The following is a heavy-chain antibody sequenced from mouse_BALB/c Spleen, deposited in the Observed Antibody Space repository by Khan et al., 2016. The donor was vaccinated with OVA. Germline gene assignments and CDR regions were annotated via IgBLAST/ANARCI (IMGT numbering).Heavy chain of an antibody. CDR1: GYTFTSYW. CDR3: ARENYYGRTCYDMDY. D-gene: IGHD1-1*01. J-gene: IGHJ4*01. CDR2: IGPGSGST. Sequence: DLVKPGASVKLSCKASGYTFTSYWINWIKRRPGQGLEWIGRIGPGSGSTYYNEVFKGKATLTVDKSSSTAYIQLSSLSSEDSAVYCGARENYYGRTCYDMDYWGQGTSVTVAS. V-gene: IGHV1S41*01.